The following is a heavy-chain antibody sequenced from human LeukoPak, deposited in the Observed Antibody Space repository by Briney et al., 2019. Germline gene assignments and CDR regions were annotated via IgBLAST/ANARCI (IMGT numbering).Heavy chain of an antibody. D-gene: IGHD4-11*01. V-gene: IGHV3-30*18. CDR1: GFTFSSYG. CDR3: AKDHGFLDYQGEFDY. J-gene: IGHJ4*02. Sequence: PGGSLRLSCAASGFTFSSYGMHWVRQAPGKGLEWVAVISYDGSNKYYADSVKGRFTISRDNSKNTLYLQMNSLRAEDTAVYYCAKDHGFLDYQGEFDYWGQGTLVTVSS. CDR2: ISYDGSNK.